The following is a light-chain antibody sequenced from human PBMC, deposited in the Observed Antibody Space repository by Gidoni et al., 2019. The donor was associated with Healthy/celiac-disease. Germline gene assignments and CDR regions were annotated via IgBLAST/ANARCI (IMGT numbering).Light chain of an antibody. J-gene: IGKJ1*01. Sequence: EIVMTQPPATLSVSPGERATLSCRASQSVSSNLAWYQQKPGQAPRLLIYGASTRATGIPASFSGSGSGTEFTLTISSLQSEDFAVYYCQQYNNWPPTWTFGQGTKVEIK. CDR2: GAS. CDR3: QQYNNWPPTWT. CDR1: QSVSSN. V-gene: IGKV3-15*01.